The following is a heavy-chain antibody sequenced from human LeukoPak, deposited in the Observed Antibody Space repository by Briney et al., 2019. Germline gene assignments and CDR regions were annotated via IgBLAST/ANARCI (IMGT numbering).Heavy chain of an antibody. V-gene: IGHV4-34*01. Sequence: SETLSLTCAVYGGSFSGYYWSWIRQPPGKGLEWIEEINHSGSTNYNPSLKSRVTISVDTSKNQFSLKLSSVTAADTAVYYCARGITRSQPTLLWFRELSAWGQGTLVTVSS. CDR2: INHSGST. D-gene: IGHD3-10*01. CDR3: ARGITRSQPTLLWFRELSA. J-gene: IGHJ5*02. CDR1: GGSFSGYY.